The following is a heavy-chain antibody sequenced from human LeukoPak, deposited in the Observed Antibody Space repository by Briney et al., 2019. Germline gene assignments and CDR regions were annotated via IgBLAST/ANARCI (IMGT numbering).Heavy chain of an antibody. V-gene: IGHV1-8*01. CDR1: GYTFTSYD. Sequence: GASVKVSCKASGYTFTSYDINWVRQATGQGLEWMGWMNPNSGNTGYAQKFQGRVTMTRNTSISTAYMELSSLRSEDTAVYYCARLSDIVVVPAAGDYYYGMDVWGQGTTVTVS. CDR3: ARLSDIVVVPAAGDYYYGMDV. CDR2: MNPNSGNT. D-gene: IGHD2-2*01. J-gene: IGHJ6*02.